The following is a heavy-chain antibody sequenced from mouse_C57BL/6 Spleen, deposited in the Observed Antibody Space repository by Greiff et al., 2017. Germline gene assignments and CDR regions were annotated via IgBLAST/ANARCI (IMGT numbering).Heavy chain of an antibody. J-gene: IGHJ1*03. CDR1: GYAFSSSW. V-gene: IGHV1-82*01. CDR3: AGYCDV. Sequence: VQLQQSGPELVKPGASVKISCKASGYAFSSSWLNWVKQRPGKGLEWIGRIYPGDGDTNYNGKFKGQDTLTADKSSSTAYMQLSSLTSEDSAVYFCAGYCDVWGTGTTVTVSS. CDR2: IYPGDGDT.